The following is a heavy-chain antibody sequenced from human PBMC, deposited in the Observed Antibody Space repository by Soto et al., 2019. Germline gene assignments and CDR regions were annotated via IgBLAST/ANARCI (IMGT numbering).Heavy chain of an antibody. CDR2: ISSSSSYI. D-gene: IGHD1-26*01. J-gene: IGHJ6*02. CDR3: ARDLVGPTIYYSYGMDV. CDR1: GFTFSSYS. V-gene: IGHV3-21*01. Sequence: PGGSLRLSCASAGFTFSSYSMNWVRQAPGKGLEWVSSISSSSSYIYYADSVKGRFTISRDNAKNSLYLQMNSLRAEDTAVYYCARDLVGPTIYYSYGMDVWGQGTTVTVCS.